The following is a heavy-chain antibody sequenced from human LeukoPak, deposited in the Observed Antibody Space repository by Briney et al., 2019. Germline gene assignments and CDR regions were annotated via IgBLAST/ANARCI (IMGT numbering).Heavy chain of an antibody. D-gene: IGHD3-22*01. CDR2: ISSSGSTI. J-gene: IGHJ3*02. CDR1: GFTFSSYE. Sequence: PGGSLRPSCAASGFTFSSYEMNWVRQAPGKGLEWVSYISSSGSTIYYADSVKGRFTISRDNAKNSLYLQMNSLRAEDTAVYYCARVTYYYDSSGYWGHDAFDIWGQGTMVTVSS. CDR3: ARVTYYYDSSGYWGHDAFDI. V-gene: IGHV3-48*03.